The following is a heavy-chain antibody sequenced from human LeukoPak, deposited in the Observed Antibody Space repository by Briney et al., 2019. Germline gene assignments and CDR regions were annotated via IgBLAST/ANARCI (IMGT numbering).Heavy chain of an antibody. CDR1: GYTFTGYY. Sequence: ASVKVSCKASGYTFTGYYMHWVRQAPGQGLEWMGWINPNSGGTNYAQKFQGRVTMTRDTSISTAYMELSRLRSDDTAVYYCKIGDFWSGYSINNWFDPWGQETLVTVSS. J-gene: IGHJ5*02. CDR3: KIGDFWSGYSINNWFDP. CDR2: INPNSGGT. D-gene: IGHD3-3*01. V-gene: IGHV1-2*02.